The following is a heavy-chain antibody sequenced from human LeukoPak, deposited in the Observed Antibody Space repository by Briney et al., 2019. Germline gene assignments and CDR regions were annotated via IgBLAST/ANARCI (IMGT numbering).Heavy chain of an antibody. D-gene: IGHD2-15*01. Sequence: GVSLRLSCVASGFAFRSYWMSWVRQARGKGLEWVANIKQDGGEKYYVDSVKGRFTISRDNAKNSLFLQMNSLRVEDTAVYYCARLGGSCYTYWGQGTLVTVSS. CDR1: GFAFRSYW. CDR3: ARLGGSCYTY. J-gene: IGHJ4*02. CDR2: IKQDGGEK. V-gene: IGHV3-7*01.